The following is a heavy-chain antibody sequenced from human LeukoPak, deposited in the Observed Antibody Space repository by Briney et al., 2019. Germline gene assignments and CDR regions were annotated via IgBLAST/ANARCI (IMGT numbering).Heavy chain of an antibody. CDR2: IYTSGST. CDR3: ARVRIAAAYDAFDI. D-gene: IGHD6-13*01. V-gene: IGHV4-61*02. J-gene: IGHJ3*02. Sequence: SQTLSLTCTVSGGSISSGSYYWSWIRQPAGKGLEWIGRIYTSGSTNYNPSLKRRVTISVDTAKNQFSLKLSSVTAADTAVYYCARVRIAAAYDAFDIWGQGTMVTVSS. CDR1: GGSISSGSYY.